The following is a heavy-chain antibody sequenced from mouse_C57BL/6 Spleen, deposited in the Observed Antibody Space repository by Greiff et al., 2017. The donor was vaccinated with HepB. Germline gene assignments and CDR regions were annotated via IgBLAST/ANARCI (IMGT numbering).Heavy chain of an antibody. CDR3: ARPLLLRSFYFDY. CDR1: GYTFTSYW. D-gene: IGHD1-1*01. J-gene: IGHJ2*01. CDR2: IDPSDSYT. V-gene: IGHV1-59*01. Sequence: VQLQQSGAELVRPGTSVKLSCKASGYTFTSYWMHWVKQRPGQGLEWIGVIDPSDSYTNYNQKFKGKATLTVDTSSSTAYMQLSSLTSEDSAVYYCARPLLLRSFYFDYWGQGTTLTVSS.